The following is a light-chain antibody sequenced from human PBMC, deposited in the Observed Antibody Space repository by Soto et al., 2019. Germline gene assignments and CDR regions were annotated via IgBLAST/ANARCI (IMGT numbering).Light chain of an antibody. CDR2: DDR. CDR1: NIGSKS. J-gene: IGLJ2*01. V-gene: IGLV3-21*02. Sequence: SYELTQPPSVSVAPGQTATITGGGINIGSKSVHWYQQRPGQAPVLVVYDDRDRPSGIPDRFSGSNSGNTATMTISRVEVGDEAEYHCQEWDSTLDQWIFGRGTKLTVL. CDR3: QEWDSTLDQWI.